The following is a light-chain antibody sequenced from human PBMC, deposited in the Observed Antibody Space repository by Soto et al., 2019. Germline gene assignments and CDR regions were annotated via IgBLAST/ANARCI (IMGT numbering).Light chain of an antibody. J-gene: IGLJ2*01. Sequence: QLVLTQSPSASASLGASVKLTCTLNSGHTSYVIAWHQQQPGKGPRYLMKLNSDGSHSRGDGIPDRFSGSSSGAERYLTISSLQSEDEADYYCQTWGTGIVVFGGGTQLTVL. CDR3: QTWGTGIVV. CDR1: SGHTSYV. V-gene: IGLV4-69*02. CDR2: LNSDGSH.